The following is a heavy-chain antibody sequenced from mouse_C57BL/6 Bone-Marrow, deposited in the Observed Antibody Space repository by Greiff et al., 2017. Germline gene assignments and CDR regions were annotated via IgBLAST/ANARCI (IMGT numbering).Heavy chain of an antibody. Sequence: QVQLKQSGAELVRPGTSVKVSCKASGYAFTNYLIEWVKQRPGQGLEWIGVINPGSGGTNYNEKFKGKATLTADKSSSTAYMQLSSLTSEDSAVXFCARSEDSSGYPYYFDYWGQGTTLTVSS. CDR2: INPGSGGT. D-gene: IGHD3-2*02. V-gene: IGHV1-54*01. J-gene: IGHJ2*01. CDR1: GYAFTNYL. CDR3: ARSEDSSGYPYYFDY.